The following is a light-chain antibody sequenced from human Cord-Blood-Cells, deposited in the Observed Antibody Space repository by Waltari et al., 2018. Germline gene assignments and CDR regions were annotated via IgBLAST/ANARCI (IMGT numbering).Light chain of an antibody. CDR1: QSVSSY. CDR3: QQRSNWT. V-gene: IGKV3-11*01. Sequence: EIVLTQSPATLSLSPGERATLSCRASQSVSSYLAWYQQKPGQAPRLLIYDASNRATGIPARFSCSGSGTDFTLTISSLEPEYFAVYYCQQRSNWTFGQGTKVEIK. CDR2: DAS. J-gene: IGKJ1*01.